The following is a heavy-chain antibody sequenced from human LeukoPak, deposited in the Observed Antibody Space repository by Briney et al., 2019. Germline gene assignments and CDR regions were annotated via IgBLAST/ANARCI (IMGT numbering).Heavy chain of an antibody. CDR1: GFTFSNAW. CDR2: IKSKTDGGTT. D-gene: IGHD3-22*01. CDR3: ARGPYYYDILNWFDP. V-gene: IGHV3-15*01. J-gene: IGHJ5*02. Sequence: GGSLRLSFAASGFTFSNAWMSWVRRAPGKGLEWVGHIKSKTDGGTTDYAAPVKGRFTISRDDSKNTLYLQMNSLKTEDTAVYYCARGPYYYDILNWFDPWGQGTLVTVSS.